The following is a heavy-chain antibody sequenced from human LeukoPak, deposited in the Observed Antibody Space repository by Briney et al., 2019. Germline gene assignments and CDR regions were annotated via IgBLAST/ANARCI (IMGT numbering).Heavy chain of an antibody. Sequence: GGSLRLSCAASGFTFSSYAMSWVRQAPGKGLEWVSAISGSGGSTYYADSVKGRFTISRDNSKNTLYLQMNSLRAEDTAVYYCAKDPQVGRQPPPGAWFDPWGQGTLVTVSS. J-gene: IGHJ5*02. CDR2: ISGSGGST. CDR1: GFTFSSYA. V-gene: IGHV3-23*01. CDR3: AKDPQVGRQPPPGAWFDP. D-gene: IGHD3-16*01.